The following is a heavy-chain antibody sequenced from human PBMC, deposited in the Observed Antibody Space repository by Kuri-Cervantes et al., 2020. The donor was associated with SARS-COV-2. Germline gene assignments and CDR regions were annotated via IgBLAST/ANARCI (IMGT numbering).Heavy chain of an antibody. V-gene: IGHV3-11*01. CDR2: ITSSGSNI. Sequence: GGSLRLSCAASGFTFSDYYMSWIRQAPGKGLEWVSYITSSGSNIYYADSVKGRFTISRDNAKNSLYLQMNSLRAEDTAVYYCARDLFGGGGYYYGMDVWGQGTTVTVSS. CDR1: GFTFSDYY. CDR3: ARDLFGGGGYYYGMDV. J-gene: IGHJ6*02. D-gene: IGHD4-23*01.